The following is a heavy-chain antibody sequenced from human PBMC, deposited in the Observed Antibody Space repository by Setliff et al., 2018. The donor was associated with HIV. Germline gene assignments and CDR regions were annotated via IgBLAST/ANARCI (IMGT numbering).Heavy chain of an antibody. J-gene: IGHJ4*02. CDR3: ARVEVVPAAIDY. CDR1: GYTFTNFG. V-gene: IGHV7-4-1*02. Sequence: GASVKVSCKASGYTFTNFGVGWVRQAPGQGLEWMGWISPNNGDTTYAQGFTGRFVFSLDTSVSTAYLQISSLKAEDTAVYYCARVEVVPAAIDYWGQGTLVTVSS. CDR2: ISPNNGDT. D-gene: IGHD2-2*01.